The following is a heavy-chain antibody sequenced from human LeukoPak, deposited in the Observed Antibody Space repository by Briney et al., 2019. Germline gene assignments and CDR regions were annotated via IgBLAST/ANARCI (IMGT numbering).Heavy chain of an antibody. J-gene: IGHJ4*02. V-gene: IGHV4-34*01. Sequence: SETLSLTCAVYGGSFSGYYWSWIRQPPGKGLEWIGEINHSGSTNYNPSLKSRVTISVDTSKNQFSLKLSSVTAADTAVYYCARNLGHDWGQGTLVTVSS. CDR3: ARNLGHD. CDR2: INHSGST. CDR1: GGSFSGYY.